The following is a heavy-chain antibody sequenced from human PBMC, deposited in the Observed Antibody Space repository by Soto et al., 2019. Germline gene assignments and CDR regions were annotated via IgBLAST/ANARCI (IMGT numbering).Heavy chain of an antibody. Sequence: QVQLQESGPGLVKPSQTLSLTCTVSGGSISSGGYYWSWIRQHPGKGLEWIGDIYYSGSTYYNPSLKSRVTLSVDRSKNQFSLKLSSVTAADTAVYYCARSPEATVTAFDCWGQGTLVTVSS. CDR1: GGSISSGGYY. CDR3: ARSPEATVTAFDC. J-gene: IGHJ4*02. CDR2: IYYSGST. V-gene: IGHV4-31*03. D-gene: IGHD4-17*01.